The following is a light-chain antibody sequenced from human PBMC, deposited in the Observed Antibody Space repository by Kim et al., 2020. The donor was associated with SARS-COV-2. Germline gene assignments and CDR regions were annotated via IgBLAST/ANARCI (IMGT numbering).Light chain of an antibody. Sequence: SPGERATLSCRTSQSISSTYLACYQQKPGQAPRLLIYGASSRVTGIPDRFSGSGSVTDFSLTISRLEPEDFAVYYCQQYGSSPPYTFGQGTKLEI. V-gene: IGKV3-20*01. CDR2: GAS. J-gene: IGKJ2*01. CDR3: QQYGSSPPYT. CDR1: QSISSTY.